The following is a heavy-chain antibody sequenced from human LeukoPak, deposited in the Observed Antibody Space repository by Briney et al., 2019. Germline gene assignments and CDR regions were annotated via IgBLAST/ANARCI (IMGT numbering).Heavy chain of an antibody. J-gene: IGHJ4*02. CDR3: ARDSAYSYDYVWGSYRLGFDY. CDR1: GFTFSSYE. V-gene: IGHV3-48*03. Sequence: GGSLRLSRAASGFTFSSYEMKWVRQAPGKGLEWVSYISSSGSTIYYADSVKGRFTISRDNAKNSLYLQMNSLRAEDTAVYYCARDSAYSYDYVWGSYRLGFDYWGQGTLVTVSS. D-gene: IGHD3-16*02. CDR2: ISSSGSTI.